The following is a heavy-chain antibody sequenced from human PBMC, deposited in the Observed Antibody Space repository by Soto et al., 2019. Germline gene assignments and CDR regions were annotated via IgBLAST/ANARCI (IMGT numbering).Heavy chain of an antibody. V-gene: IGHV1-69*02. CDR3: ARGQGYSSSSFNWFDP. J-gene: IGHJ5*02. CDR1: GGTFSSYT. D-gene: IGHD6-6*01. Sequence: QVQLVQSGAEVKKPGSSVKVSCKASGGTFSSYTISWVRQAPGQGLEWMGRIIPILGIANYAQKFQGRVTITADKSTSTAYMELSSLRSEDTAVYYCARGQGYSSSSFNWFDPWGQGTLVTVSS. CDR2: IIPILGIA.